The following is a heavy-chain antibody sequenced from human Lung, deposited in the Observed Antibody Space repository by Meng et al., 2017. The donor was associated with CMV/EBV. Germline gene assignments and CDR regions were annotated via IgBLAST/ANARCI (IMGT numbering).Heavy chain of an antibody. CDR3: ARARATGTDTSSPDS. CDR2: VSHHGRNK. J-gene: IGHJ4*02. Sequence: GGSLRLXFSASGFPFRRYAMHLVRQAPGKGLEWVAVVSHHGRNKYYADSVKGRFTISRDNSKNTLYLHMNSLRAEDSAVFYCARARATGTDTSSPDSWGQGTXVTVSS. V-gene: IGHV3-30*04. CDR1: GFPFRRYA. D-gene: IGHD6-13*01.